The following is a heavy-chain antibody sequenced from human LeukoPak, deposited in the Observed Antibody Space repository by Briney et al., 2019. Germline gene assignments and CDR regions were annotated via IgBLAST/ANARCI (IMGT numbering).Heavy chain of an antibody. CDR3: ARNLYAHYYMDV. J-gene: IGHJ6*03. V-gene: IGHV4-61*01. CDR2: IYYSGST. D-gene: IGHD2/OR15-2a*01. CDR1: GGSISSSSYY. Sequence: SETLSLTCTVSGGSISSSSYYWSWIRQPPGKGLEWIGYIYYSGSTNYNPSLKSRVTISVDTSKNQFSLKLSSVTAADTAVYYCARNLYAHYYMDVWGKGTTVTISS.